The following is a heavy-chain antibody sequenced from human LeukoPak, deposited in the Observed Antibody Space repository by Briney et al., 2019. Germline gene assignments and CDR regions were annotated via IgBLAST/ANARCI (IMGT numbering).Heavy chain of an antibody. CDR1: GYTLTELS. J-gene: IGHJ6*02. Sequence: ASVKVSCKVSGYTLTELSMHWVRQAPGKGLEWMGGFNPEDGETIYAQKFQGRVTMTEDTSTDTAYMELSSLRSEDTAVYYCATAGGYSGYYYGMDVWGQGTTVTVSS. CDR2: FNPEDGET. D-gene: IGHD1-26*01. CDR3: ATAGGYSGYYYGMDV. V-gene: IGHV1-24*01.